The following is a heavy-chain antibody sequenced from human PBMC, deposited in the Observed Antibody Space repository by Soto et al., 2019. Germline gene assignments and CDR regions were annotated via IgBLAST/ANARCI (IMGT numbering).Heavy chain of an antibody. V-gene: IGHV1-24*01. J-gene: IGHJ5*02. CDR2: FDPEDGET. D-gene: IGHD6-6*01. CDR1: GYPLTEVS. Sequence: GXSVKLSCNVSGYPLTEVSMHWVRQAPGKGLEWMGGFDPEDGETIYAQKFQGRVTMTEDTSTDTAYMELSSLRSEDTAVYYCETGDYSSLSPWGQGTLVTVSS. CDR3: ETGDYSSLSP.